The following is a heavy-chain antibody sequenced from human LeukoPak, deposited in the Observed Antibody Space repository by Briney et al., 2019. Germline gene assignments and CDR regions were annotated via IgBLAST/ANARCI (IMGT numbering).Heavy chain of an antibody. CDR3: ARVYGGNFSFDY. V-gene: IGHV1-46*01. CDR2: INPSGGST. J-gene: IGHJ4*02. Sequence: ASVNVSCKASGYTFTSYYMHWVRQAPGQGLEWMGIINPSGGSTSYAQKFQGRVTMTRDTSTSTVYMELSSLRSEDTAVYYCARVYGGNFSFDYWGQGTLVTVSS. CDR1: GYTFTSYY. D-gene: IGHD4-23*01.